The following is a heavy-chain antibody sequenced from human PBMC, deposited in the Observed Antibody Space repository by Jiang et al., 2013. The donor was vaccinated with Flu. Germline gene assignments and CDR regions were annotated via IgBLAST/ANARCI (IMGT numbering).Heavy chain of an antibody. CDR3: ARDLHHVDMLATIFGY. Sequence: GPGLVKPSQTLSLTCSVSGDSISSGVFYWTWIRQPPGKGLEWIGYISHSGRTYYNPSLKSRVTMSLDTSNNQFSLKLTSVIAADTAVYYCARDLHHVDMLATIFGYWGQGSLVTVSS. CDR2: ISHSGRT. V-gene: IGHV4-30-4*08. D-gene: IGHD5-12*01. J-gene: IGHJ4*02. CDR1: GDSISSGVFY.